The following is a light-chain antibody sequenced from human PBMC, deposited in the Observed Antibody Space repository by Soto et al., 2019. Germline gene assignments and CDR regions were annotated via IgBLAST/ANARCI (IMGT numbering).Light chain of an antibody. V-gene: IGKV1-9*01. J-gene: IGKJ4*01. CDR3: QQFKSYPLT. CDR2: AAS. CDR1: QGISSY. Sequence: IQLTHSPSSLSTSLRDRFTITCRASQGISSYLAWYQQKPGKAPKLLIYAASTLQSGVPSRFSGSGSGTDFTLTISSLQPEDFATYYCQQFKSYPLTFGGGTKVDIK.